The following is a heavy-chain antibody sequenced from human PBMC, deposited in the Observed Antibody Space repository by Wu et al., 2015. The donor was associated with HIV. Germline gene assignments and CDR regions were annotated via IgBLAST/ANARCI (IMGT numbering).Heavy chain of an antibody. V-gene: IGHV1-69*13. CDR2: IIPIFGTA. D-gene: IGHD4-17*01. CDR3: ARDPYGDEDYHYYYGMDV. J-gene: IGHJ6*02. Sequence: QVQLVQSGAEVKKPGSSVKVSCKASGGTFSSYAISWVRQAPGQGLEWMGRIIPIFGTANYAQKFQGRVTITADESTSTAYMELSSLRSEDTAVYYCARDPYGDEDYHYYYGMDVWGQGTTVTVSS. CDR1: GGTFSSYA.